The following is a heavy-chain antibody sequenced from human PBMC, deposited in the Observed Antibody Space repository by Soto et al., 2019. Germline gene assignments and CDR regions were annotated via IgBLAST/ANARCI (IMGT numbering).Heavy chain of an antibody. Sequence: QITLKESGPTLVKPTQTLTLTCTFSGFSLSTSGVGVGWIRQPPAKALEWLALIYWDDDKRYSPSLKNRVTITKDTSKNAVVLTMTNMDAVDTATYFCASNGILGETGLLFDYWGQGALVTVSS. V-gene: IGHV2-5*02. D-gene: IGHD1-26*01. CDR1: GFSLSTSGVG. J-gene: IGHJ4*02. CDR3: ASNGILGETGLLFDY. CDR2: IYWDDDK.